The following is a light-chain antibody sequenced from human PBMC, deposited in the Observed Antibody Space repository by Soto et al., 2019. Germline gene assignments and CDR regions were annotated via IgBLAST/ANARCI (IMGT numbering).Light chain of an antibody. Sequence: QSALTQPASVSGSPGQTITISCTGTSSDVGAYNYVSWYQQHPGKAPKLMIYEVSNRPSGVSDRFSGSKSGNTASLTISGLQAAEEADYYCSSYSDSDTKVFGTGTKVTDL. V-gene: IGLV2-14*01. CDR3: SSYSDSDTKV. J-gene: IGLJ1*01. CDR2: EVS. CDR1: SSDVGAYNY.